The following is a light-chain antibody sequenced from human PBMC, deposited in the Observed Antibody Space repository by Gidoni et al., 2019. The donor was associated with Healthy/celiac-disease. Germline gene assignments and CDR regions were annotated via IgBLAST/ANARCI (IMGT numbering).Light chain of an antibody. J-gene: IGLJ2*01. CDR1: SSDVGGYNY. Sequence: QSAPTQPASVSGSPGQSITISCTGTSSDVGGYNYVSWYQQHPGKAPKLMIYEVSNRPSGVSTRFSGSKSGNTASLTISGLQAEDEADYYCSSYTSSSTLVFGGGTKLTVL. V-gene: IGLV2-14*01. CDR2: EVS. CDR3: SSYTSSSTLV.